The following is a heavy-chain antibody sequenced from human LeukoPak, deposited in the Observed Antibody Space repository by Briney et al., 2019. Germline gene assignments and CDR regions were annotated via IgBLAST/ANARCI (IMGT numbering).Heavy chain of an antibody. CDR3: ARADIVVVPAAAYYYYYYGMAV. CDR1: GYTFTSYG. CDR2: ISAYNGNT. D-gene: IGHD2-2*01. Sequence: ASVKVSCKASGYTFTSYGISWVRQAPGQGLEWMGWISAYNGNTNYAQKLQGRVTMTTDTSTSTAYMELRSLRSDDTAVYYCARADIVVVPAAAYYYYYYGMAVWGQGTTVTVSS. J-gene: IGHJ6*02. V-gene: IGHV1-18*01.